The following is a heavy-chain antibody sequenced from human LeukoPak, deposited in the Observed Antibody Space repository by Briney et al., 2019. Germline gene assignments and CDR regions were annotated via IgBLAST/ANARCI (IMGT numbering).Heavy chain of an antibody. D-gene: IGHD5-18*01. Sequence: GGSLRLSCAASGFTFSGSAMHWVRQASGKGLEWVGRIRSKANSYATAYAASVKGGFTISRDDSKNTAYLQMNSLKTEDTAVYYCTRPVQLWSSDAFDIWGQGTMVTVSS. CDR3: TRPVQLWSSDAFDI. J-gene: IGHJ3*02. CDR1: GFTFSGSA. V-gene: IGHV3-73*01. CDR2: IRSKANSYAT.